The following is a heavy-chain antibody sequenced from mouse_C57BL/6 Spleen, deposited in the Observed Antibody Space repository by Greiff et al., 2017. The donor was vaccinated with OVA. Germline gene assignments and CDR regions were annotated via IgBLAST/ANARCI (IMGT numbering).Heavy chain of an antibody. CDR2: ISSGSSTI. D-gene: IGHD1-1*01. CDR1: GFTFSDYG. CDR3: ASYGSSYGFDY. J-gene: IGHJ2*01. Sequence: EVQLVESGGGLVKPGGSLKLSCAASGFTFSDYGMYWVRQAPEKGLVWVAYISSGSSTIYYADTVKGRFTISRDNAKNTLFLQMTSLRSEDTAMYYCASYGSSYGFDYWGQGTTLTVSS. V-gene: IGHV5-17*01.